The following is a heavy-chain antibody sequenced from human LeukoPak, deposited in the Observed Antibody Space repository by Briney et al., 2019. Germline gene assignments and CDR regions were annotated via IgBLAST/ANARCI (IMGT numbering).Heavy chain of an antibody. CDR3: GPGIAAAGTPDP. CDR2: ISGSGGST. J-gene: IGHJ5*02. CDR1: GFTFSSYA. V-gene: IGHV3-23*01. Sequence: GGSLRLSCAASGFTFSSYAMSWVRQAPGKGLEWVSAISGSGGSTYYADSVKGRFTISRDNSKNTLYPQMNSLRAEDTAVYYCGPGIAAAGTPDPWGQGTLVTVSS. D-gene: IGHD6-13*01.